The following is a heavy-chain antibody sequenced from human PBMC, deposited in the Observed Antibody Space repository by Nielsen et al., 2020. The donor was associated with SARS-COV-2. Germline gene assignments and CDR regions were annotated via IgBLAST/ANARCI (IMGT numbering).Heavy chain of an antibody. V-gene: IGHV1-24*01. J-gene: IGHJ4*02. CDR1: GYTLTELS. Sequence: ASVKVSCKVSGYTLTELSMHWVRQAPGKGLEWMGGFDPEDGETIYAQKFQGRVTMTRDTSTSTVYMELSSLRSEDTAVYFCAKDSYDRSGYESPDYWGQGTLVTVSS. D-gene: IGHD3-22*01. CDR2: FDPEDGET. CDR3: AKDSYDRSGYESPDY.